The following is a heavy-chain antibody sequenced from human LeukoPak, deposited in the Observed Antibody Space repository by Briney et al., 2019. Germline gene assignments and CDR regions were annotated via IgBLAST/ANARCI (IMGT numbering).Heavy chain of an antibody. CDR2: IIPIFGTA. CDR1: GGTFSSYA. V-gene: IGHV1-69*13. J-gene: IGHJ3*02. CDR3: ARRDRFLVFGAFDI. Sequence: SVKVSCKASGGTFSSYAISWVRQAPGQGLEWMGGIIPIFGTANYAQKFQGRVTITADESTSTAYMELSSLRSEDTAVYYCARRDRFLVFGAFDIWGQGTMVTVSS. D-gene: IGHD3-3*01.